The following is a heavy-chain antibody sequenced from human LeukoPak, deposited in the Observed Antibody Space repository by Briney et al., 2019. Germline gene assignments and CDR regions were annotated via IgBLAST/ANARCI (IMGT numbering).Heavy chain of an antibody. CDR2: TSYRSKWYN. CDR3: ARSRYHAFWSGSYYYYMDV. V-gene: IGHV6-1*01. Sequence: SQTLSLTCAISGDSVSSNSAAWNWIRQSPSRGLEWLGRTSYRSKWYNDYAVSVKSRITINPDTSKNQFSLQLNSVTPEDTAMYYCARSRYHAFWSGSYYYYMDVWGKGTTVTVSS. CDR1: GDSVSSNSAA. J-gene: IGHJ6*03. D-gene: IGHD3-3*01.